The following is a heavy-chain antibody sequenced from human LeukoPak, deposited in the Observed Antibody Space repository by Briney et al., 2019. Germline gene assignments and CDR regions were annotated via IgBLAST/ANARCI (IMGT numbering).Heavy chain of an antibody. Sequence: GGSLRLSCSASGFXXSXXXXXXVXXXPXKXXEXVXXXSXXXGSTYXADSVKGRFTISRDNSKNTLYLQMSSLRAEDTAVYYCVKDSYYYGSGSYYSPGDFDYWGQGTLVTVSS. CDR1: GFXXSXXX. V-gene: IGHV3-64D*06. CDR3: VKDSYYYGSGSYYSPGDFDY. D-gene: IGHD3-10*01. J-gene: IGHJ4*02. CDR2: XSXXXGST.